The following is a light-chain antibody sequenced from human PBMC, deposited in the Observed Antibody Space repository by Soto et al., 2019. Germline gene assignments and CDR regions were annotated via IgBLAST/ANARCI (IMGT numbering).Light chain of an antibody. J-gene: IGKJ1*01. CDR2: GAF. V-gene: IGKV3D-7*01. Sequence: PGERVTLSCRASQSVSSNYLIWFQQKPGQAPRLLICGAFTRATGIPARFSGSGSGTDFTLTISSLQPGDFAVYDCQQDYNSPPTFGQGTKVEIK. CDR1: QSVSSNY. CDR3: QQDYNSPPT.